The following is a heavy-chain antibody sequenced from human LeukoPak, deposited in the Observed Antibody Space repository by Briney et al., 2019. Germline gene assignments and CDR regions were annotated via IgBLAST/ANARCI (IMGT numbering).Heavy chain of an antibody. CDR2: MIPYSGNT. D-gene: IGHD6-19*01. V-gene: IGHV1-8*01. J-gene: IGHJ4*02. CDR3: ARGLKGKGSGWYYFDY. Sequence: ASVSVSCRASGSTFTIYNINWLSQATGQGLELIGWMIPYSGNTGYAQKFQGRVTITRNTSITTAYMELSSLRSEDTAVYYCARGLKGKGSGWYYFDYWGQGTLVTVSS. CDR1: GSTFTIYN.